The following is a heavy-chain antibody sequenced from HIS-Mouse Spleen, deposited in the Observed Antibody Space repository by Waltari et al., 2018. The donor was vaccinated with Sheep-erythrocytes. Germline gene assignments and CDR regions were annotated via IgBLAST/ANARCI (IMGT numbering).Heavy chain of an antibody. D-gene: IGHD1-26*01. CDR1: GGSISSYY. J-gene: IGHJ3*02. CDR3: ARFSRPRFWPVGATAFDI. CDR2: LYYSGST. Sequence: QVQLQESGPGLVKPSETLSLTCTVSGGSISSYYWSWIRQPPGKGLEWIGYLYYSGSTNYNPSLKRRVTISVDTSKNQFSLKLSSVTAADTAVYYCARFSRPRFWPVGATAFDIWGQGTMVTVSS. V-gene: IGHV4-59*08.